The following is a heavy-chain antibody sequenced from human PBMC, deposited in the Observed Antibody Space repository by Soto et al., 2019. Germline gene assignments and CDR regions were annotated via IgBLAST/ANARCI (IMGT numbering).Heavy chain of an antibody. Sequence: QVQLQQWCAGLLKPSETLSLTCAVSGGSFSGYYCSWIRQPPGKGLEWIGEINHSGSTNYNPSLKSRVTMSVDTSKNQFSLSLSSVTAADTAVYYCARGSHYDSSGYYIDYWGQGTLVTVSS. D-gene: IGHD3-22*01. CDR3: ARGSHYDSSGYYIDY. CDR2: INHSGST. J-gene: IGHJ4*02. V-gene: IGHV4-34*01. CDR1: GGSFSGYY.